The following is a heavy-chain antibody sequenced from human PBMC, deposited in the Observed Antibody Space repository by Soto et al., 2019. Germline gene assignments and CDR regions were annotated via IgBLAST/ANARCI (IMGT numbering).Heavy chain of an antibody. V-gene: IGHV5-10-1*01. CDR3: ATLSEYYDSSAYYRPAPATSWAFDI. CDR1: GYSFTSYW. J-gene: IGHJ3*02. D-gene: IGHD3-22*01. Sequence: GESLKISCKGSGYSFTSYWISWVRQMPGKGLEWMGRIDPSDSYTNYSPSFQGHVTISADKSISTAYLQWSSLKASDTAMYYCATLSEYYDSSAYYRPAPATSWAFDIWGQGTMVTVSS. CDR2: IDPSDSYT.